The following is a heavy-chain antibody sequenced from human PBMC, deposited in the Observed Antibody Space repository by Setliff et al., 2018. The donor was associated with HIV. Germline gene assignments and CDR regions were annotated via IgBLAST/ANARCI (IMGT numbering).Heavy chain of an antibody. V-gene: IGHV4-38-2*01. CDR2: IYHNGNT. J-gene: IGHJ3*02. CDR3: AAFSGTYQGAFDI. Sequence: PSETLSLTCAVSGYSISSGYYWGWIRQPPGKGLEWIGSIYHNGNTYYNPSLRSRVTISVDTSKNQFSLKLSSVTAADTAMYYCAAFSGTYQGAFDIWGQGTMVT. D-gene: IGHD1-26*01. CDR1: GYSISSGYY.